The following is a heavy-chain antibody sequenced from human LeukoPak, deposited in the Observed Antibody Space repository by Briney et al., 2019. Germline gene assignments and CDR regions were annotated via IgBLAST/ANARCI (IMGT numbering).Heavy chain of an antibody. D-gene: IGHD1-26*01. J-gene: IGHJ4*02. CDR3: VSWISGHGY. CDR2: TKNKANSYTT. CDR1: GFTFSDHY. Sequence: GGSLRLSSAASGFTFSDHYMDWVRQAPGKGLEWVGRTKNKANSYTTEYAASVKGRFTISRDDSKSSLYLQMNSLRTEDTAVYYCVSWISGHGYWGQGTLVTVSS. V-gene: IGHV3-72*01.